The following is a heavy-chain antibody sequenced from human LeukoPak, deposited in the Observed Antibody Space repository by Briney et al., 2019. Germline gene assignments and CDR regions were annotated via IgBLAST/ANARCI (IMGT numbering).Heavy chain of an antibody. CDR2: IVVGSGNT. J-gene: IGHJ6*02. CDR3: VADRIPDYDFWSGYPSPYGMDV. V-gene: IGHV1-58*02. Sequence: ASVKVSCKASGFTFTSSAMQWVRQARGQRLEWIGWIVVGSGNTNYAQKFQERVTITRDMSTSTAYMELSSLRSEDTAVYYCVADRIPDYDFWSGYPSPYGMDVWGQGTTVTVSS. D-gene: IGHD3-3*01. CDR1: GFTFTSSA.